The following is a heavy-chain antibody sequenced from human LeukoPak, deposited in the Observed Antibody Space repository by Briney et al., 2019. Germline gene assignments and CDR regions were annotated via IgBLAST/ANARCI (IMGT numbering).Heavy chain of an antibody. Sequence: ASMKVSCKASGYTFTGYYMHWVRQAPGQGLEWMGWINPNSGGTNYAQKFQGRVTMTRDTSISTAYMELSRLRSDDTAVYYCARAYYYGSGSFTYYYGMDVWGQGTTVTVSS. CDR2: INPNSGGT. CDR1: GYTFTGYY. D-gene: IGHD3-10*01. V-gene: IGHV1-2*02. J-gene: IGHJ6*02. CDR3: ARAYYYGSGSFTYYYGMDV.